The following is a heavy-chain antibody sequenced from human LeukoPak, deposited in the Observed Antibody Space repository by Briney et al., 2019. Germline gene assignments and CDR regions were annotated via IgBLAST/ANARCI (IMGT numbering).Heavy chain of an antibody. CDR1: GFTFSSYG. Sequence: GGSLRLSCAASGFTFSSYGMHWVRQAPGKGLEWVAVIWYDGSNKYYADSVKGRFTISRDNSKNTLYLQMNSLRAEDTAVYYCATSGLWFGELDYWGQGTLVTVSS. CDR3: ATSGLWFGELDY. CDR2: IWYDGSNK. V-gene: IGHV3-33*01. D-gene: IGHD3-10*01. J-gene: IGHJ4*02.